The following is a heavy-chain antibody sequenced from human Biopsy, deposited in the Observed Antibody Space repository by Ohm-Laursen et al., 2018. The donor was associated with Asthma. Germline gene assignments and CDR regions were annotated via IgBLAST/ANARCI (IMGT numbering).Heavy chain of an antibody. CDR1: PGSFSGFF. J-gene: IGHJ6*02. CDR3: ARGPELDV. V-gene: IGHV4-34*01. CDR2: TNERGVT. Sequence: SDTLSLTCDVYPGSFSGFFWTWIRQSPGKGLEWIGETNERGVTNNNPSLKSRVIISIDTYWNRVSLKLTSVTAADTAVYHCARGPELDVWGQGTTVTVSS.